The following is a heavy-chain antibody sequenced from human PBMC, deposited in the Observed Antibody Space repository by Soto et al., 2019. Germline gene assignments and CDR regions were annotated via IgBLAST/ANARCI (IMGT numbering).Heavy chain of an antibody. V-gene: IGHV3-30*18. CDR2: ISYNGSNK. J-gene: IGHJ4*02. CDR3: AKLPTVTTEPFDY. Sequence: GGSLRLSCAASGLTFSSYGMHWVRQAPGKGLEWVAVISYNGSNKYYADSVKGRFTISRDNSKNTLYLQMTSLRAEDTAVYYCAKLPTVTTEPFDYWGQGTLVTVSS. D-gene: IGHD4-4*01. CDR1: GLTFSSYG.